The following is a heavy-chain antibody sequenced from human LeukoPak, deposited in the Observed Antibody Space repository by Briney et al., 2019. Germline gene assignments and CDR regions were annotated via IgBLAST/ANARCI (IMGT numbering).Heavy chain of an antibody. Sequence: GASVKVSCKASGYTFTGYAMHWVRQAPGQRLEWMGWINAGNGNTKYSQKFQGRVTITRDTSASTAYMELSSLRSEDTAVYYCAREWGSSSFGLDYYYYYGMDVWGKGTTVTVSS. V-gene: IGHV1-3*01. CDR1: GYTFTGYA. D-gene: IGHD6-13*01. CDR3: AREWGSSSFGLDYYYYYGMDV. J-gene: IGHJ6*04. CDR2: INAGNGNT.